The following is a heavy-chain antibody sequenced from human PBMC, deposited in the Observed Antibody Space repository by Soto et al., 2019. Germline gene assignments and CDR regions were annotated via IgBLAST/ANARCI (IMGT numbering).Heavy chain of an antibody. D-gene: IGHD4-4*01. J-gene: IGHJ4*02. CDR1: GGSISSSSYY. CDR3: ARLPPTAPYDFDY. Sequence: ETLSLTCTVSGGSISSSSYYWGWIRQPPGKGLEWIGSIYYSGSTYYNPSLKSRVTISVDTSKNQFSLKLSSVTAADTAVYYCARLPPTAPYDFDYWGQGTMVTGSS. CDR2: IYYSGST. V-gene: IGHV4-39*01.